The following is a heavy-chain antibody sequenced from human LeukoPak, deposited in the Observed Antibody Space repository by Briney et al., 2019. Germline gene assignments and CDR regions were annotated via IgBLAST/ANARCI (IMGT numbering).Heavy chain of an antibody. D-gene: IGHD3-3*01. Sequence: PGGSLRLSCAASGFTFSSYGMHWVRQAPGKGLEWVALIRYDGSNKYYADSVKGRFTISRDNSKNTLYLQMNSLRAEDTAVYYCAKEARFASYYFGYWGQGTLVTVSS. CDR1: GFTFSSYG. V-gene: IGHV3-30*02. CDR3: AKEARFASYYFGY. CDR2: IRYDGSNK. J-gene: IGHJ4*02.